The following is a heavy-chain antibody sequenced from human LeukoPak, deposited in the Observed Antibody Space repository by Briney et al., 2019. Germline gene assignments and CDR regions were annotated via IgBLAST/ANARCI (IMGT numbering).Heavy chain of an antibody. CDR1: GGTFSSYA. CDR2: IIPIFGTA. CDR3: AREGKGSSGSGPMDV. V-gene: IGHV1-69*05. Sequence: SVKVSCKASGGTFSSYAISWVRQAPGQGLEWMGGIIPIFGTANYAQKFQGRVTITTDESTSTAYMELSSLRSEDTAVYYCAREGKGSSGSGPMDVWGKGTTVTVSS. J-gene: IGHJ6*03. D-gene: IGHD6-13*01.